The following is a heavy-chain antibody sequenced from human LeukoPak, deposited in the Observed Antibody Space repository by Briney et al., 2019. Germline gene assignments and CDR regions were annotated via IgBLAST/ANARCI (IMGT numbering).Heavy chain of an antibody. CDR3: ARASGSFDY. Sequence: GGSLRLSCEASGFTFSSYGIHWVRQAPGKGLEWVTVIWSDGSNKYYADSVKGRFTISRDNSKDTLYLQLNSLRAEDTAVYYCARASGSFDYWGQGTLVSVSS. J-gene: IGHJ4*02. D-gene: IGHD1-26*01. CDR2: IWSDGSNK. V-gene: IGHV3-33*01. CDR1: GFTFSSYG.